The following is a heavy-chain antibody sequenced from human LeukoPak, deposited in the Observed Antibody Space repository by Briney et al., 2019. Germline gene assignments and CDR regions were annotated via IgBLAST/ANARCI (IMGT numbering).Heavy chain of an antibody. CDR2: MYYSGST. D-gene: IGHD6-19*01. J-gene: IGHJ4*02. CDR3: ARADSSGWYYFDY. Sequence: PSETLSLTCAVYGGSLSGHYWSWVRQHPGKGLEWIGYMYYSGSTYYNPSLKSRVTISLDTSKNQFSLKLSSVTAADTAVYYCARADSSGWYYFDYWGQGTLVTVSS. CDR1: GGSLSGHY. V-gene: IGHV4-31*11.